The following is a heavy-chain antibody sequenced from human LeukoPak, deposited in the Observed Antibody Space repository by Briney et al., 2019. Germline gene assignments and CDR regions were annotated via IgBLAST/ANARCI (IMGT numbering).Heavy chain of an antibody. Sequence: PGGSLRLSCAASGFTFSSYWMSWVRQAPGKGLEWVANIKQDGSEKYYVDSVKGRFTISRDNAKNSLYLQMNSLRAGDTAVYYCARDRSAAPELIYFDYWGQGTLVTVSS. D-gene: IGHD1-14*01. CDR1: GFTFSSYW. J-gene: IGHJ4*02. CDR2: IKQDGSEK. CDR3: ARDRSAAPELIYFDY. V-gene: IGHV3-7*01.